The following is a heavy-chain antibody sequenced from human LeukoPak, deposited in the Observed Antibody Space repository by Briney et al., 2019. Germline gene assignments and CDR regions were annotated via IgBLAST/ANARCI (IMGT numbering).Heavy chain of an antibody. J-gene: IGHJ4*02. CDR3: ARDYYDSSGDY. V-gene: IGHV3-48*01. Sequence: GGSLRLSCAASGFTFSNYGMNWVRQAPGKDLECVSYISSGSSTIYYADSVKGRFTISRDNAENLLYLQMNSLRAEDTAVYYCARDYYDSSGDYWGQGTLVSVSS. CDR1: GFTFSNYG. D-gene: IGHD3-22*01. CDR2: ISSGSSTI.